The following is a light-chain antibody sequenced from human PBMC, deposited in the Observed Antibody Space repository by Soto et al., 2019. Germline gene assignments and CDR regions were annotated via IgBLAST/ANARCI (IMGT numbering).Light chain of an antibody. CDR1: QGISSY. CDR3: QQYYSYPPA. J-gene: IGKJ1*01. V-gene: IGKV1-8*01. CDR2: AAS. Sequence: AIRMTQSPSSFSASTGDRVTITCRASQGISSYLALYQQKPGKAPKLLIYAASTLQSGVPSRFSGSGSGTDFTLTISCLQSEDFATYYCQQYYSYPPACGQGTKVEIK.